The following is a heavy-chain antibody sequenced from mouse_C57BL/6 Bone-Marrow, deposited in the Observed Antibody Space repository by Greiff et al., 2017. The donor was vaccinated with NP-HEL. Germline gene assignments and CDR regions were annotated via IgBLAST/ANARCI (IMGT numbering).Heavy chain of an antibody. D-gene: IGHD1-1*01. V-gene: IGHV5-9-1*02. CDR1: GFTFSSYA. Sequence: EVKVVESGEGLVKPGGSLKLSCAASGFTFSSYAMSWVRQTPEKRLEWVAYISSGGDYIYYADTVKGRFTISRDNARNTLYLQMSSLKSEDTAMYYCTRKINYYGSSPYAMDYWGQGTSVTVSS. CDR2: ISSGGDYI. J-gene: IGHJ4*01. CDR3: TRKINYYGSSPYAMDY.